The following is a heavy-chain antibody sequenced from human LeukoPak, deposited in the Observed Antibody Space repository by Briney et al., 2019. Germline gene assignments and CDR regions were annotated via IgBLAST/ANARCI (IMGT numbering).Heavy chain of an antibody. CDR3: ARRKQLVRYFDL. CDR2: INHSGST. J-gene: IGHJ2*01. CDR1: GDSISSGDYS. Sequence: PSETLSLTCAVSGDSISSGDYSWSWIRQPPGKGLEWIGEINHSGSTNYNPSLKSRVTISVDTSKNQFSLKLSSVTAADTAVYYCARRKQLVRYFDLWGRGTLVTVSS. V-gene: IGHV4-34*01. D-gene: IGHD6-13*01.